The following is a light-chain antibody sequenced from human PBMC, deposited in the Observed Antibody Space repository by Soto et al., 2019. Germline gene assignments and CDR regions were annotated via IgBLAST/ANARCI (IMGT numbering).Light chain of an antibody. Sequence: IQRTQSPSTLSASVGDRVTITCRASQSISSYLNWYQQKPGKAPNLLIYTASTLQSGVPSRFSGSGSGTDFTLTISSLQAEDFATYYCIQDYNYPLTFGGVTKVDI. J-gene: IGKJ4*01. V-gene: IGKV1-6*01. CDR1: QSISSY. CDR3: IQDYNYPLT. CDR2: TAS.